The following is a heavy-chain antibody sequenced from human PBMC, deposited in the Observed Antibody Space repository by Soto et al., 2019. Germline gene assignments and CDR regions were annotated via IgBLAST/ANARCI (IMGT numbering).Heavy chain of an antibody. CDR1: GFTFSRYS. CDR2: ISSTTNYI. Sequence: EVQLVESGGGLVRPGGSLRLSCAASGFTFSRYSMNWVRQAPGKGLEWVSSISSTTNYIYYVDSMKGRFTVSRDNAKNSVYLDMNSLSAEDTAVYYCARESEDLTSNFDYWGQGTLVTVSS. CDR3: ARESEDLTSNFDY. J-gene: IGHJ4*02. V-gene: IGHV3-21*01.